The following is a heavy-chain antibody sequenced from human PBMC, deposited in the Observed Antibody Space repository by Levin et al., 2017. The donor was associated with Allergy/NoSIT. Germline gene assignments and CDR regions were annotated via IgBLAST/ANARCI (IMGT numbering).Heavy chain of an antibody. CDR2: IKSKTDGGTT. Sequence: GESLKISCAASGFTFSNAWMSWVRQAPGKGLEWVGRIKSKTDGGTTDYAAPVKGRFTISRDDSKNTLYLQMNSLKTEDTAVYYCTTDFIVWQLVRYREDYWGQGTLVTVSS. CDR1: GFTFSNAW. CDR3: TTDFIVWQLVRYREDY. V-gene: IGHV3-15*01. D-gene: IGHD6-6*01. J-gene: IGHJ4*02.